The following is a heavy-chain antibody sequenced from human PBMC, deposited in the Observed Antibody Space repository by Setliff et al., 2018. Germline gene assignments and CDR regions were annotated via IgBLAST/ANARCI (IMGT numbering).Heavy chain of an antibody. D-gene: IGHD3-10*01. CDR2: IYPSDSQT. V-gene: IGHV5-51*01. CDR1: GYSFNDYW. J-gene: IGHJ5*02. Sequence: GESLKISCKGSGYSFNDYWIGWVRQRPGKGLEWMGIIYPSDSQTVYSPSFQGHVTFSADKSINTAYLQWSSLRASDTAIYYCARHPYYYGSGTYLDNNNRWFDPWGQGTLVTV. CDR3: ARHPYYYGSGTYLDNNNRWFDP.